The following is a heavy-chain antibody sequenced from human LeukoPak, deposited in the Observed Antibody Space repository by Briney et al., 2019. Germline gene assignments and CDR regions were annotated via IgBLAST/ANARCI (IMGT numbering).Heavy chain of an antibody. V-gene: IGHV3-30*18. Sequence: GGSLRLSCAASGFTFSSYSMNWVRQAPGKGLEWVAVISYEASTTYYADSVKGRFTISRDNSRNTLSLQMNGLRPQDTAVYYCAKEGPGNYYSAYFDSWGQGTLVTVSS. D-gene: IGHD1-26*01. CDR3: AKEGPGNYYSAYFDS. CDR2: ISYEASTT. CDR1: GFTFSSYS. J-gene: IGHJ4*02.